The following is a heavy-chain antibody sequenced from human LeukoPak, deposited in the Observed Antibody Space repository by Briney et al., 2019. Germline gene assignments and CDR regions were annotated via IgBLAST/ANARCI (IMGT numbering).Heavy chain of an antibody. Sequence: GASVKVSCKASGYTFSTYGIIWVRQAPGQGLEWMGWISPYSGNAHYAQQFQGRVTMTRDRSTSTAYMELRSLRSDDTAVYYCARDLTEGFGEENDYWGQGTLVTVSS. D-gene: IGHD3-10*01. CDR2: ISPYSGNA. J-gene: IGHJ4*02. CDR3: ARDLTEGFGEENDY. CDR1: GYTFSTYG. V-gene: IGHV1-18*01.